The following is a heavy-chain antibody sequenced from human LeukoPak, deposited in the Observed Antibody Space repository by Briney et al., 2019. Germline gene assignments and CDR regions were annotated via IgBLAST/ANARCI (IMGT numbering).Heavy chain of an antibody. D-gene: IGHD3-16*01. CDR3: TKDSQGSYDGFWYGTYGMDV. J-gene: IGHJ6*02. CDR1: GFTFNTFA. CDR2: ISDYP. V-gene: IGHV3-23*05. Sequence: GGSLRLSCVASGFTFNTFALTWVRQAPGKGLEWVSTISDYPHYADSVRGRFTISRDNSRKTMFLQMNSLTPEDAATYYCTKDSQGSYDGFWYGTYGMDVWGQGTTVTVSS.